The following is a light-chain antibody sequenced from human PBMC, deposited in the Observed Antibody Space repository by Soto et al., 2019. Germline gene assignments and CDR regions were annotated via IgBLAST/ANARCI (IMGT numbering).Light chain of an antibody. CDR3: CSYAGSYSYV. Sequence: QSVLTQPRSVSGSPGQSVTISCTGTSSDVGGYNYVSWYQQHPGKAPKLMIYDVSKRPSGVPDRFSGSKSGNTASLTISGLQAEYEADHYCCSYAGSYSYVFGTGTKVTVL. CDR2: DVS. J-gene: IGLJ1*01. CDR1: SSDVGGYNY. V-gene: IGLV2-11*01.